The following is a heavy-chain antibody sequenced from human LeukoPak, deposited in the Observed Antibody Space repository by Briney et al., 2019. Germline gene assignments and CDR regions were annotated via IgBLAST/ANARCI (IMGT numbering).Heavy chain of an antibody. J-gene: IGHJ6*02. CDR2: IYYSGST. CDR3: ARGFQRGYGPHYGMDV. Sequence: SETLSLTCTVSGGPISNYHWSWIRQPPGKGLEWIGYIYYSGSTNYNPSLKSRVTISVDTSKNQFSLKLSSVTAADTAVYYCARGFQRGYGPHYGMDVWGQGTTVTVSS. V-gene: IGHV4-59*01. D-gene: IGHD5-12*01. CDR1: GGPISNYH.